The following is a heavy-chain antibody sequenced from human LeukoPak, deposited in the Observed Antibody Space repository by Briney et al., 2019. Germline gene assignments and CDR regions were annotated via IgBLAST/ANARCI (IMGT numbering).Heavy chain of an antibody. CDR1: GGSISSSSYY. V-gene: IGHV4-39*07. CDR3: ARAEREIFDY. D-gene: IGHD5-24*01. Sequence: SETLSLTCTVSGGSISSSSYYWGWIRQPPGKGLEWIGSIYYSGSTYYNPSLKSRVTISVDTSKNHFSLKLNSVTAADTAVYYCARAEREIFDYWGQGTLVTVSS. CDR2: IYYSGST. J-gene: IGHJ4*02.